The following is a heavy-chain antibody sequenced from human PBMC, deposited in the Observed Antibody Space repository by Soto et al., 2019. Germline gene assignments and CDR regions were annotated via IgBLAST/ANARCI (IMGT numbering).Heavy chain of an antibody. Sequence: QVQLLQSGAEVKKPGASVNVSCKASGYTFTNYYIHWVRQAPGQGLEWMGIINPSGGTTIYAQKLQGRVTMTRDTSTSTVYMELRSLRSEDTAVYYCARDECRSTTCYNPSYTSGSDYWGQGTLVTVSS. D-gene: IGHD2-2*02. V-gene: IGHV1-46*01. J-gene: IGHJ4*02. CDR2: INPSGGTT. CDR1: GYTFTNYY. CDR3: ARDECRSTTCYNPSYTSGSDY.